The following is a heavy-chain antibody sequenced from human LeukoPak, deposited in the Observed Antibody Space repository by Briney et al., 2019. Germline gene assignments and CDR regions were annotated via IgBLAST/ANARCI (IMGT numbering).Heavy chain of an antibody. J-gene: IGHJ6*02. CDR3: ARALQDGRYYYYYGMDV. CDR1: GFTFRSNY. Sequence: GGSLRPSCAASGFTFRSNYMSWVRQAPGKGLEWVSVIYSGGSTYYADSVKGRFTISRDNSKNTLYLQMNSLRAEDTAVYYCARALQDGRYYYYYGMDVWGQGTTVTVSS. V-gene: IGHV3-53*01. D-gene: IGHD4-17*01. CDR2: IYSGGST.